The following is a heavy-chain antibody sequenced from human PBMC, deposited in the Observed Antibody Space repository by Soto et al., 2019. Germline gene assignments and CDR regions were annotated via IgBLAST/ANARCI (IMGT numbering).Heavy chain of an antibody. D-gene: IGHD3-3*01. CDR2: IYYSGST. Sequence: SETLSLTCTVSGGSISSSSYYWGWIRQPPGKGLEWIGSIYYSGSTYYNPSLKSRVTISVDTSKNQFSLKLSSVTAADTAVYYCAVDYDFWSGPYYYYGMDVWGQGTTVTVS. CDR1: GGSISSSSYY. J-gene: IGHJ6*02. CDR3: AVDYDFWSGPYYYYGMDV. V-gene: IGHV4-39*01.